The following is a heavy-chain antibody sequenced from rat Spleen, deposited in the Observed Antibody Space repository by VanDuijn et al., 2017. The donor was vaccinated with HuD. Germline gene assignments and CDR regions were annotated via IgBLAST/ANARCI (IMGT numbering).Heavy chain of an antibody. CDR3: ARPSTYYYVMDA. CDR2: ISYEGSST. J-gene: IGHJ4*01. Sequence: EVQLVESDGGLVQPGRSLKLSCAASGFTFSDFYMAWVRQAPTKGLEWVASISYEGSSTYYGDSVKGRFTISRDNAKSTLYLHMNSLRSEDTATYYCARPSTYYYVMDAWGQGASVTVSS. V-gene: IGHV5-22*01. D-gene: IGHD1-10*01. CDR1: GFTFSDFY.